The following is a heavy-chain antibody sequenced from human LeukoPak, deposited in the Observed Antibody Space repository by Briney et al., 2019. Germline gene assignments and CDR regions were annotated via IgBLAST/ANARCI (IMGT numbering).Heavy chain of an antibody. CDR3: ARLNVGYAGIPLDY. Sequence: PGGSLRLSCAASGLTFSNAWMSWVRQAPGKGLEWVANIKQDGSEKYYVGSVKGRFTISRDNAKNSLYLQMNSLRAEDTAVYYCARLNVGYAGIPLDYWGQGTLVTVSS. CDR2: IKQDGSEK. CDR1: GLTFSNAW. V-gene: IGHV3-7*01. D-gene: IGHD2-15*01. J-gene: IGHJ4*02.